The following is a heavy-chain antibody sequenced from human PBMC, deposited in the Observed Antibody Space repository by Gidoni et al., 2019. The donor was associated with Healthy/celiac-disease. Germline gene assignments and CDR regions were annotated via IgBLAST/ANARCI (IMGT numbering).Heavy chain of an antibody. CDR3: ARDLVNYDFWSGRLFDY. V-gene: IGHV3-21*01. CDR1: GFTFSSYS. D-gene: IGHD3-3*01. Sequence: EVQLVESGGGLVKPGGSLRLSCAASGFTFSSYSMNWVRQAPGKGLEWVSSISSSSSYIYYADSLYLQMNSLRAEDTAVYYCARDLVNYDFWSGRLFDYWGQGTLVTVSS. CDR2: ISSSSSYI. J-gene: IGHJ4*02.